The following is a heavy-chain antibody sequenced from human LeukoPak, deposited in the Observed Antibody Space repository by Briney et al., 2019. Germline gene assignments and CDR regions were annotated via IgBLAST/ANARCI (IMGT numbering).Heavy chain of an antibody. CDR2: MNPNSGNT. D-gene: IGHD6-13*01. J-gene: IGHJ5*02. Sequence: ASVKVSCKASGSTFTSYDINWVRQATGQGLEWMGWMNPNSGNTGYAQKFQGRVTMTRNTSISTAYMELSSLRSEDTAVDYGAREVAAERHVDPWGQGTLVTVSS. CDR3: AREVAAERHVDP. CDR1: GSTFTSYD. V-gene: IGHV1-8*01.